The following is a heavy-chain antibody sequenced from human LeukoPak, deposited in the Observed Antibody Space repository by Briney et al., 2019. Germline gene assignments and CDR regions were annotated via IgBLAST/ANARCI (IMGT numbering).Heavy chain of an antibody. CDR1: GFTFSSYA. D-gene: IGHD3-3*01. CDR3: AKVRYDFWSGISGGDY. Sequence: GGSLRLSCAASGFTFSSYAMSWVRQAPGKGLEWVSAISGSGGSTYYADSVKGRFTISRDNSKNTLYLQMNSLRAEDTAVYYCAKVRYDFWSGISGGDYWGQGTLVTVSS. V-gene: IGHV3-23*01. J-gene: IGHJ4*02. CDR2: ISGSGGST.